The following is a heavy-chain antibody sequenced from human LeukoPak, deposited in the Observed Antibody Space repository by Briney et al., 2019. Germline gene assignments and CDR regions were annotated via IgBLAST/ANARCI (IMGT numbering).Heavy chain of an antibody. Sequence: GASVTVSCKASGYTFISYGISWVRQAPGQGLEWMGWISASNGNTNYAQKLQGRVTMTTDTSTSTAYMELRSLRSDDTALYYCARDQRRGGPSSYWGQGTLVTVSS. J-gene: IGHJ4*02. CDR3: ARDQRRGGPSSY. CDR2: ISASNGNT. D-gene: IGHD3-10*01. V-gene: IGHV1-18*01. CDR1: GYTFISYG.